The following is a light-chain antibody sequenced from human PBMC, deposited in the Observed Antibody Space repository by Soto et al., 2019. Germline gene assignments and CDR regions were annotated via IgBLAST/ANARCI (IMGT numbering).Light chain of an antibody. CDR2: GAS. CDR3: QQSYSTSCT. J-gene: IGKJ3*01. V-gene: IGKV1-39*01. Sequence: DIQMTQSPSSLSASVGDRVTITCRASQSISSYLNWYQQKPGKAPKLLIYGASRLQSGVPSRVSGSGSGTDFTLTISSLQPEDFATYYCQQSYSTSCTFGPGTKVDIK. CDR1: QSISSY.